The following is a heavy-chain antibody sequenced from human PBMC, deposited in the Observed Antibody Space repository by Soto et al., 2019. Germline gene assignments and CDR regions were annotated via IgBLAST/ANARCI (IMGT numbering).Heavy chain of an antibody. V-gene: IGHV1-18*04. J-gene: IGHJ6*02. CDR1: GYTFTSYG. CDR3: ARGGDGDYHSYYGMDV. D-gene: IGHD4-17*01. Sequence: ASVKVSCKASGYTFTSYGISWVRQAPGQGLEWMGWISAYNGNTNYAQKLQGRVTMTTDTSTSTAYMELRSLRSDDTAVYYCARGGDGDYHSYYGMDVWGQGTAVTVSS. CDR2: ISAYNGNT.